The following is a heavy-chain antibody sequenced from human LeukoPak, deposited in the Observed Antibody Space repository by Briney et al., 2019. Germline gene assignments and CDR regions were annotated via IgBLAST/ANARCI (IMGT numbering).Heavy chain of an antibody. CDR3: APDLRGSASSLDD. CDR2: ISGDGANT. D-gene: IGHD6-25*01. Sequence: PGRSLRLSCAASGFTFSNYAMCWVRQAPGKGLEWVSLISGDGANTYYPDSVKGRFTISRDNSKNTLYLQMNSLRAEDTAVYYCAPDLRGSASSLDDWGQGTLVTVSS. J-gene: IGHJ4*02. V-gene: IGHV3-23*01. CDR1: GFTFSNYA.